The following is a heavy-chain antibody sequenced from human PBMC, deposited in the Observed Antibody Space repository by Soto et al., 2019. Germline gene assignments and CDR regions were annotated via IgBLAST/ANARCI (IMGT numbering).Heavy chain of an antibody. V-gene: IGHV5-51*01. CDR1: GYSFTSYW. CDR2: IYAGDSDT. Sequence: GESLKISWKGSGYSFTSYWIGWVRQMPGKGVELMGCIYAGDSDTRYRKSFKGQVTISAYKSISTAYLKWSRLKASDNAMYYCARMGYCSGGSCFTPLLYYFYYGMDXWGQGTTVTVS. CDR3: ARMGYCSGGSCFTPLLYYFYYGMDX. J-gene: IGHJ6*02. D-gene: IGHD2-15*01.